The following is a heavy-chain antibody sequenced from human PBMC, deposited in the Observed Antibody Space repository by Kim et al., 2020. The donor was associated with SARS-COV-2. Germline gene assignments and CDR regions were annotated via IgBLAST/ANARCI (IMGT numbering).Heavy chain of an antibody. CDR3: ERVLYQAYGWFDP. V-gene: IGHV3-53*01. D-gene: IGHD3-16*01. CDR2: IYSGGST. Sequence: GGSLRLSCAASGFTVSSNYMSWVRQAPGKGLEWVSVIYSGGSTYYADSVKGRFTISRDNSKNTLYLQMNSLRAEDTAVYYCERVLYQAYGWFDPWGQGTLVTVSS. J-gene: IGHJ5*02. CDR1: GFTVSSNY.